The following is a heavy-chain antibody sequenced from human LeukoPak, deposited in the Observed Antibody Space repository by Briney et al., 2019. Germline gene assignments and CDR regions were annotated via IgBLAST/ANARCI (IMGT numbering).Heavy chain of an antibody. D-gene: IGHD1-26*01. CDR2: ISSNGSTI. CDR1: GFTFSSYE. V-gene: IGHV3-48*03. CDR3: AREFRSYPDY. Sequence: GGSLRLSCAASGFTFSSYEMNWVRQAPGKGLEWVSYISSNGSTIYYADSVKGRFTISRDNAKNSLYLQVNSLRAEDTAVYYCAREFRSYPDYWGQGTLVTVSS. J-gene: IGHJ4*02.